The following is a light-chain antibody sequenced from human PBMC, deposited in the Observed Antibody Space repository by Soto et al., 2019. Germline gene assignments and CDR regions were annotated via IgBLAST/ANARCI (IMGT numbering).Light chain of an antibody. CDR2: DVN. Sequence: QSALTQPACVSGSPGQSITISCTGTSSDVGGYNYVSWYQQHPGKAPKLLIYDVNNRPSGISTRFSGSKSGNTASLTISGLQAEDEADYHCSSFASSYTVLFGGGTKLTVL. CDR3: SSFASSYTVL. CDR1: SSDVGGYNY. V-gene: IGLV2-14*03. J-gene: IGLJ2*01.